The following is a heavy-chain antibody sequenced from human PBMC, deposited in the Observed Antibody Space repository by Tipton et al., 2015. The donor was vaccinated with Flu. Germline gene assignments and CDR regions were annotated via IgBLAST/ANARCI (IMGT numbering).Heavy chain of an antibody. CDR1: GFTFSSYW. D-gene: IGHD6-13*01. J-gene: IGHJ4*02. V-gene: IGHV3-74*01. CDR3: AREEEAPGNWFFDY. Sequence: GSLRLSCAASGFTFSSYWLHWVRQVPGKGLLWVSRIAGDGSSTTYADSVKGRFTISRDNAKNTLYLHMDSLRAEDTAVYYCAREEEAPGNWFFDYWGQGTLVTVSS. CDR2: IAGDGSST.